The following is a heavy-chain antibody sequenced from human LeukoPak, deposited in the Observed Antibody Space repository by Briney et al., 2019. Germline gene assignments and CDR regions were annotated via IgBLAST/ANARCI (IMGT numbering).Heavy chain of an antibody. Sequence: LSGGSLRPSCAASGFTFSNHPKKWVRQATGNGLEWVSAITTDGSRTYNADSVKGRFTISRDNSKNRLYLQMNSLRAGDTAVYYCARGSYGSGSSFDYWGQGTLVTVS. CDR3: ARGSYGSGSSFDY. J-gene: IGHJ4*02. V-gene: IGHV3-23*01. D-gene: IGHD3-10*01. CDR1: GFTFSNHP. CDR2: ITTDGSRT.